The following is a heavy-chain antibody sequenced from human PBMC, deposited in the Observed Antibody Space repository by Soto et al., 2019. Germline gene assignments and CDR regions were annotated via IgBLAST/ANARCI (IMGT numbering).Heavy chain of an antibody. Sequence: TLSLTCTVSCGSISSGDYYWSWILQPPGKGLEWIGYIYYSGSTYYNPSLKSRVTISVDTSKNQFSLKLSSVTAADTAVYYCAGFWSGYYYYYGMDVWGQGTTVTVSS. CDR1: CGSISSGDYY. D-gene: IGHD3-3*01. V-gene: IGHV4-30-4*01. CDR3: AGFWSGYYYYYGMDV. J-gene: IGHJ6*02. CDR2: IYYSGST.